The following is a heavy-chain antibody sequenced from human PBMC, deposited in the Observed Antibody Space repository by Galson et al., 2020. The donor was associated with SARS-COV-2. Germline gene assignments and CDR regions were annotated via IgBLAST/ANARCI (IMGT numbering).Heavy chain of an antibody. CDR3: ARDTYYDPYGMDV. V-gene: IGHV3-66*01. J-gene: IGHJ6*02. CDR1: GFTVSSNY. D-gene: IGHD3-3*01. CDR2: IYSGGST. Sequence: TGGSLRLSCAASGFTVSSNYMSWVRQAPGKGLEWVSVIYSGGSTYYADSVKGRFTISRDNSKNTLYLQMNSLRAEDTAVYYCARDTYYDPYGMDVWGQGTTVTVSS.